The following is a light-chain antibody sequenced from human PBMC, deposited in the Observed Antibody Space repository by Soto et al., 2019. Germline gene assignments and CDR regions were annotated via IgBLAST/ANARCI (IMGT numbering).Light chain of an antibody. Sequence: QSVLTQPRSVSGSPGQSVTLSCTGTSSDVGGYNYVSWYQQHPGKAPKLMIYDVSKRPSGVPDRFSGSKSGNTASLTISGLQAEDEADYYCCSYAGSYIRYVFGTGTKLTVL. J-gene: IGLJ1*01. CDR2: DVS. CDR1: SSDVGGYNY. CDR3: CSYAGSYIRYV. V-gene: IGLV2-11*01.